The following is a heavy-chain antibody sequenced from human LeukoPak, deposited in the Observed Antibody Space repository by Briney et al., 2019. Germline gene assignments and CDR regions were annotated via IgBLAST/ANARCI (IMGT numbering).Heavy chain of an antibody. CDR3: ARGPPRGKYYYMDV. CDR1: GFTFSSFD. Sequence: GGSLRLSCTASGFTFSSFDMHWVRQPTGQGLGWVSTIGTASDTYYPGSVEGRFTLSRDNAKNSLYLQMNSLTAGDTAVYYCARGPPRGKYYYMDVWGKGTTVTVSS. J-gene: IGHJ6*03. D-gene: IGHD1-1*01. CDR2: IGTASDT. V-gene: IGHV3-13*01.